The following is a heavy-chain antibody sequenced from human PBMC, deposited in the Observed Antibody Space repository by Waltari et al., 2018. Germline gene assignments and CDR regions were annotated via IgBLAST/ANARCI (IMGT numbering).Heavy chain of an antibody. CDR3: ARHFNGYEDDAFDI. CDR2: IYHSGST. Sequence: QVQLQESGPGLVKPSETLSLTCAVSGYSISSGYYWGWIRQPPGKGLEWIGSIYHSGSTYYNPSLKSRVTISVDTSKNQFSLKLSSVTAADTAVYYCARHFNGYEDDAFDIWGQGTMVTVSS. D-gene: IGHD5-12*01. V-gene: IGHV4-38-2*01. J-gene: IGHJ3*02. CDR1: GYSISSGYY.